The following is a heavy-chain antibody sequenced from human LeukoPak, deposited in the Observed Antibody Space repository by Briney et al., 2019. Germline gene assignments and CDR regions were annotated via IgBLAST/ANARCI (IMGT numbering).Heavy chain of an antibody. V-gene: IGHV1-2*02. D-gene: IGHD3-22*01. CDR2: INPNSGGT. CDR3: ARVDDYYDSSGYYNY. J-gene: IGHJ4*02. Sequence: GASVKVSCKASGYTFSAYYMHWVRQAPGQGLEWMGWINPNSGGTNYAQKFQGRVTMTRDTSISTAYMEVSRLRSDDTAVYYCARVDDYYDSSGYYNYWGQGTLVTVSS. CDR1: GYTFSAYY.